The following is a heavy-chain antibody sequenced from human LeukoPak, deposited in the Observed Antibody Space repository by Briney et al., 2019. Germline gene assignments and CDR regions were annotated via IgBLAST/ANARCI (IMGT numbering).Heavy chain of an antibody. Sequence: GGSLRLSCAASGFTFSDYYMIWVRQAPGKGLVWVSRINTDGSSTTYADSVKGRFTISRDNAKNTLYLQMNSLRAEDTAVYYCARDGGVPAAKAFDIWGQGTMVTVSS. CDR2: INTDGSST. D-gene: IGHD2-2*01. V-gene: IGHV3-74*03. J-gene: IGHJ3*02. CDR3: ARDGGVPAAKAFDI. CDR1: GFTFSDYY.